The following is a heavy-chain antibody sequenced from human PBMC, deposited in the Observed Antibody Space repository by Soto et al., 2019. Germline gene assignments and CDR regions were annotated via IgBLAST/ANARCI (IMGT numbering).Heavy chain of an antibody. D-gene: IGHD1-26*01. CDR1: VYTFTGYY. CDR2: INPKSGGT. V-gene: IGHV1-2*02. J-gene: IGHJ4*02. Sequence: ASENVSCKASVYTFTGYYIHWVLQAAGHGVEWMGWINPKSGGTMYPQKFQGRVTMTWDTSISTAYMALTRLRSDDTDVYYCVKALGKGGASAGFDYWGQGTLVTVSS. CDR3: VKALGKGGASAGFDY.